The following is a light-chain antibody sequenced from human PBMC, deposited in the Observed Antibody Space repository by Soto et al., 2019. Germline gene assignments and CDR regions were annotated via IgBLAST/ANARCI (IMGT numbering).Light chain of an antibody. J-gene: IGKJ5*01. CDR3: QQYKNWPL. CDR2: AAS. CDR1: QSISSY. V-gene: IGKV1-39*01. Sequence: DIQMTQPPSSLSASVGDRVTITCRASQSISSYLNWYQQKPGKAPKLLIYAASSLQSGVPSRFSGSGFGTEFTLTISSLQSEDFAVYYCQQYKNWPLFGQGTRLE.